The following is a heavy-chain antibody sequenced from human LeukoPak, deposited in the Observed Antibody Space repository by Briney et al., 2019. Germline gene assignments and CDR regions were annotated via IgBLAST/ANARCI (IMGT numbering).Heavy chain of an antibody. J-gene: IGHJ6*02. CDR3: ARAPRIAAAGKYYYYYGMDV. CDR1: GFTFSDYY. D-gene: IGHD6-13*01. V-gene: IGHV3-11*01. CDR2: ISSSGSTI. Sequence: PGGSLRLSCAASGFTFSDYYMSWIRQAPGKGLEWVSYISSSGSTIYYADSVKGRFTISRDNAKNSLYLQMNSLRAEDTAVYYCARAPRIAAAGKYYYYYGMDVWGQGTTVTVSS.